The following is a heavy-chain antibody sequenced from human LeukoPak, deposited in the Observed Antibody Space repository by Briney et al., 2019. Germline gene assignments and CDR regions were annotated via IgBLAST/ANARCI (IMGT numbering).Heavy chain of an antibody. CDR3: VKIAARNNYFGN. J-gene: IGHJ4*02. CDR2: IYYSGST. V-gene: IGHV4-59*01. D-gene: IGHD6-6*01. Sequence: SETLSLTCTVSGGSISSYYWSWIRQPPGKGLEWIGYIYYSGSTNYNPSLDSRVTISVDTSKNQLSLKLSSVTAADTAVYYCVKIAARNNYFGNWGQGTLVTVSS. CDR1: GGSISSYY.